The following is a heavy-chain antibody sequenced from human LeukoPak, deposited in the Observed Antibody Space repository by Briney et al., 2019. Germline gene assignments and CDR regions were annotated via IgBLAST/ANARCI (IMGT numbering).Heavy chain of an antibody. CDR1: GFTFSSYG. J-gene: IGHJ3*02. Sequence: GGSLRLSCAASGFTFSSYGMHWVRQAPGKGLEWVAVIWYDGSNKYYADSVKGRFTISRDNSKNTLYLQMNSLRAEDTAVYYCARDEAVMTTVLSDAFDIWGQGTMVTVSS. CDR2: IWYDGSNK. D-gene: IGHD4-17*01. CDR3: ARDEAVMTTVLSDAFDI. V-gene: IGHV3-33*01.